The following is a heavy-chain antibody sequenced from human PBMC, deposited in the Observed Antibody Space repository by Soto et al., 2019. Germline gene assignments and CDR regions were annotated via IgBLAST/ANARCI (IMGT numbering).Heavy chain of an antibody. J-gene: IGHJ4*02. CDR2: IDWDDDK. D-gene: IGHD1-26*01. CDR1: GFSLNTNKMC. Sequence: GSGPTLVNPTQTLTLTCTFSGFSLNTNKMCVSWIRQPPGKALEWLARIDWDDDKYYSTSLKTRLTISKDTSKNQVVLTMTNMDPVDTATYYCARDTVSGSYFRFDYWGQGTLVTVSS. V-gene: IGHV2-70*11. CDR3: ARDTVSGSYFRFDY.